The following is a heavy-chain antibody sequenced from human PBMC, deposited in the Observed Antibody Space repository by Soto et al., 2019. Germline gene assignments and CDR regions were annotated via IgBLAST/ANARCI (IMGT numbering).Heavy chain of an antibody. J-gene: IGHJ6*03. V-gene: IGHV1-8*01. Sequence: QVQLVQSGAEVKKPGASVKVSCKASGYTFTSYDINWVRQATGQGLEWMGWMNPNSGNTGYAQKFQGRVTMTRNTSISKAYMELSSLRYEDTAVYYCALNDFWSGPNFLDMDVWGKGTTVTVSS. CDR2: MNPNSGNT. CDR1: GYTFTSYD. CDR3: ALNDFWSGPNFLDMDV. D-gene: IGHD3-3*01.